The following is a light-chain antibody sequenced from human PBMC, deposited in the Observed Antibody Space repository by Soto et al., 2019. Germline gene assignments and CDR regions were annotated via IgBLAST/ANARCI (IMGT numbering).Light chain of an antibody. CDR3: QQYYSYPIFT. Sequence: AIRMTQSPSSFSASTGDRVTITCRASQCISSYLAWYQQKPGKAPKLLIYAASTLQSGVPSRFSGSGSGTDFTLTISCLQSEDFATYYCQQYYSYPIFTFGPGTKVDIK. CDR2: AAS. J-gene: IGKJ3*01. CDR1: QCISSY. V-gene: IGKV1-8*01.